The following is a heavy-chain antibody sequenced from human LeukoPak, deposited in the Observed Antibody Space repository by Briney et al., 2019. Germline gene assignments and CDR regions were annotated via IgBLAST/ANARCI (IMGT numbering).Heavy chain of an antibody. V-gene: IGHV4-61*02. D-gene: IGHD3-16*01. CDR3: ARSRLRGGWDDY. CDR1: GGSISSGSYY. CDR2: IYTSGST. Sequence: PPETLSLTCTVSGGSISSGSYYWSWIRQPAGKGLEWIGRIYTSGSTNYNPSLKSRVTISVDTSKNQFSLKLSSVTAADTAVYYCARSRLRGGWDDYWGQGNLVTVSS. J-gene: IGHJ4*02.